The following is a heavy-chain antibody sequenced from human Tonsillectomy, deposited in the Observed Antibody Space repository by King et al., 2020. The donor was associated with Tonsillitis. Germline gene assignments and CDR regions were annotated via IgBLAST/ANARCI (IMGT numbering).Heavy chain of an antibody. CDR2: INYNSNII. D-gene: IGHD5-18*01. V-gene: IGHV3-9*01. CDR3: VKDRDRGYSYGYWGYFED. Sequence: VQLVESGGGLVQPGRSLRLSCAASGFTLNDHGLHWVRQVPGRGLEWVSGINYNSNIIEYADSVKGRFTISRDNAKASLFLQMNSLRPEDTALYFCVKDRDRGYSYGYWGYFEDWGQGTMVTGSS. J-gene: IGHJ4*02. CDR1: GFTLNDHG.